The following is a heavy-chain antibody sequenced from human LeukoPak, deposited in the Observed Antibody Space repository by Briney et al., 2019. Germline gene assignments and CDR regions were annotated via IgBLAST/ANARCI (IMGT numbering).Heavy chain of an antibody. CDR2: ISSSSTV. D-gene: IGHD3-22*01. J-gene: IGHJ2*01. Sequence: GSLRLSCAASGLTFSSYSMNWVRQAPGKGLEWVSYISSSSTVYYADSVKGRFTISRDNSKNTLYLQMNSLRAEGTAVYHCAKGMFGYLGGLYWDFDLWGRGTLVTVSS. CDR1: GLTFSSYS. CDR3: AKGMFGYLGGLYWDFDL. V-gene: IGHV3-48*01.